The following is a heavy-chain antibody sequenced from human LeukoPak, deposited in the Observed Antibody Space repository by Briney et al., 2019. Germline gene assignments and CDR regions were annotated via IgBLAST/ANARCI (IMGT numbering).Heavy chain of an antibody. J-gene: IGHJ4*02. D-gene: IGHD5-18*01. CDR2: IWYDGSNK. V-gene: IGHV3-33*01. CDR1: EFTFSSYG. CDR3: ARGIQLSKPTFDY. Sequence: GGSLRLSCAASEFTFSSYGMHWVRQAPGKGLEWVAVIWYDGSNKYYADSVKGRFTISRDNSKNTLYLQMNSLRAEDTAVYYCARGIQLSKPTFDYWGQGTLVTVSS.